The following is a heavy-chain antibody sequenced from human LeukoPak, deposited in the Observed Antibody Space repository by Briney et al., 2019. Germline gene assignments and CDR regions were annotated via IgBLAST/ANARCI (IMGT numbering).Heavy chain of an antibody. D-gene: IGHD5-12*01. CDR1: GYTFTCYY. CDR3: ASSKAYSGYEFDY. V-gene: IGHV1-2*02. J-gene: IGHJ4*02. Sequence: GASVKVSCKASGYTFTCYYMHWVRQAPGQGLEWMGWINPNSGGTNYAQKFQGRVTMTRDTSISTAYMELSRLRSDDTAVYYCASSKAYSGYEFDYWGQGTLVTVSS. CDR2: INPNSGGT.